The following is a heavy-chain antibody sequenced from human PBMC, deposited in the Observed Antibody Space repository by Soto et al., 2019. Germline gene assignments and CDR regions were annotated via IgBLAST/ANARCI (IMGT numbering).Heavy chain of an antibody. CDR2: IIPILGIA. CDR3: ARDDCTNGVWYKVRMDV. D-gene: IGHD2-8*01. CDR1: GGTFSSYT. Sequence: QVQLVQSGAEVKKPGSSVKVSCKASGGTFSSYTISWVRQAPGQGLEWMGRIIPILGIANYAQNFQGRVTITADKSTGTAYMELSSLRSEDTAVYYSARDDCTNGVWYKVRMDVWGKGTTVTVSS. J-gene: IGHJ6*04. V-gene: IGHV1-69*08.